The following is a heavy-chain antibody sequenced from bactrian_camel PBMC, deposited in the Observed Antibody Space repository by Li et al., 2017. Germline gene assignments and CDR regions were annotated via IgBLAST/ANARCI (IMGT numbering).Heavy chain of an antibody. CDR1: GYTYSSYS. Sequence: VQLVESGGGSVQAGGSLRLSCEADGYTYSSYSMGWFRQAPGKEREAVAGIDSDGITTYSDDVKGRSTISVDGRNILYLQMNSLKPEDTAMYYCEADPAPCTGSLIMEWEYNYMGQGTQVTVS. D-gene: IGHD8*01. J-gene: IGHJ4*01. CDR2: IDSDGIT. V-gene: IGHV3S53*01. CDR3: EADPAPCTGSLIMEWEYNY.